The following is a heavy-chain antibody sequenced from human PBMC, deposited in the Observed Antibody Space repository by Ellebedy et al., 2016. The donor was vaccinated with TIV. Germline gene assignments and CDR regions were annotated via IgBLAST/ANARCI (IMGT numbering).Heavy chain of an antibody. J-gene: IGHJ4*02. V-gene: IGHV4-61*01. CDR3: ARLDGYNIFDY. Sequence: MPSETLSLTCTVSGGSVSSGSYYWSWIRQPPGKGLEWIGYIHYSGSANYKPSLKSRVTISVDTSKNQLSLKLTFVTAADTAVYYCARLDGYNIFDYWGQGTLVTVSS. CDR2: IHYSGSA. CDR1: GGSVSSGSYY. D-gene: IGHD5-24*01.